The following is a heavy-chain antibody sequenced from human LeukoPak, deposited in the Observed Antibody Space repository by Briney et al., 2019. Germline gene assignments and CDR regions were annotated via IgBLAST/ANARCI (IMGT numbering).Heavy chain of an antibody. CDR2: EYYRITWYS. Sequence: SQTLSLTCALSGDLFSSNSATWDWITQAPARGRDWLVMEYYRITWYSDYAVYVKAGITINTNTSKNQYSLQLNSVTPEDTAVYYCARIYYGSGSRPYNWFDHWGQGILVTVSS. D-gene: IGHD3-10*01. CDR3: ARIYYGSGSRPYNWFDH. V-gene: IGHV6-1*01. J-gene: IGHJ5*02. CDR1: GDLFSSNSAT.